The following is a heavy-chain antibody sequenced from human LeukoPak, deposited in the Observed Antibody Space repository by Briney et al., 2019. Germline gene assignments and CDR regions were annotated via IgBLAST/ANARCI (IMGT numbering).Heavy chain of an antibody. V-gene: IGHV3-21*01. CDR2: ISSSSSYI. Sequence: PGGSLRLSCAASGFTFSSYSMNWVRQAPGKGLEWVSSISSSSSYIYYADSVKGRFTISRDNAKNSLYLQMNSLRAEDTAVYYCARDMYSAIVDYYYYMDVWGKGTTVTVSS. J-gene: IGHJ6*03. CDR3: ARDMYSAIVDYYYYMDV. D-gene: IGHD2-21*01. CDR1: GFTFSSYS.